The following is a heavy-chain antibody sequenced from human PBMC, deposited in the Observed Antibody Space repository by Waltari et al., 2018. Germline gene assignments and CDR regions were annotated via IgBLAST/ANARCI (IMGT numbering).Heavy chain of an antibody. CDR2: MNPNSGNT. J-gene: IGHJ6*03. Sequence: QVQLVQSRAEVKKPGASVKVSCKASGYTFTSYDINWVRQATGQGLEWMGWMNPNSGNTGYAQKFQGRVTMTRNTSISTAYMELSSLRSEDTAVYYCARGHIRHYYYYMDVWGKGTTVTVSS. V-gene: IGHV1-8*01. D-gene: IGHD3-3*02. CDR1: GYTFTSYD. CDR3: ARGHIRHYYYYMDV.